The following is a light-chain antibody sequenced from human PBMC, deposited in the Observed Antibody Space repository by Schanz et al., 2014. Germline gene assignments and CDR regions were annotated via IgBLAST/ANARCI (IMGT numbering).Light chain of an antibody. V-gene: IGKV3-20*01. Sequence: EIVLTQSPGTLSLSPGERATLSCRASQSVGSSFLAWHQQKPGQAPRLLIYGASSRATGIPDRFSGSGSGTDFTLTITRLEPEDFAVYYCQQYGSSLLTFGGGTKVEIK. CDR3: QQYGSSLLT. CDR1: QSVGSSF. CDR2: GAS. J-gene: IGKJ4*01.